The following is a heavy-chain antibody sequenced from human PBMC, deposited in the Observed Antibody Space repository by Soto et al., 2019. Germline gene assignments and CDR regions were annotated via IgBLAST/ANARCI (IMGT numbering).Heavy chain of an antibody. CDR3: ARDSTGVSTFWNYYYGMDV. CDR2: IIPIFGTA. J-gene: IGHJ6*02. Sequence: QVQLVQSGAEVKKPGSSVKVSCKASGGTFSSYAISWVRQAPGQGLEWMGGIIPIFGTANYAQKFQGRVTIPADESTSTAYMELSSLRSEDTAVYYCARDSTGVSTFWNYYYGMDVWGQGTTVTVSS. V-gene: IGHV1-69*01. CDR1: GGTFSSYA. D-gene: IGHD7-27*01.